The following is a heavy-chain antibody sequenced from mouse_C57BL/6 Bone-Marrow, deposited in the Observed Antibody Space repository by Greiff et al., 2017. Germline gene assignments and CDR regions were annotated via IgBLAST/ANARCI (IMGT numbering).Heavy chain of an antibody. D-gene: IGHD1-1*01. V-gene: IGHV1-31*01. Sequence: VQLQQSGPELVKPGASVKISCKASGYSFTGYYMHWVKQSHGNILAWIGYIYPYNGVSSYNQKFKGKATLTVDKSSSTAYMELRSLTSEDSAVYYCARRGYYGSSCVYAMDYWGQGTSVTVSS. CDR1: GYSFTGYY. CDR2: IYPYNGVS. CDR3: ARRGYYGSSCVYAMDY. J-gene: IGHJ4*01.